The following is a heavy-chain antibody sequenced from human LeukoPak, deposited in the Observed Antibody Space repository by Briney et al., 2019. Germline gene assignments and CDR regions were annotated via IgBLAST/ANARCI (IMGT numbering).Heavy chain of an antibody. CDR3: ARDYFDSSDYPQTYYYYYMGV. Sequence: PGGSLRLSCAASGFTFSRYSMYWVRQAPGKGLEWVASISSTSTFIYSADSVKGRFTISRDTAKNSLFLQMNSLRAEDTAIYYCARDYFDSSDYPQTYYYYYMGVWGKGTTVTVSS. D-gene: IGHD3-22*01. CDR2: ISSTSTFI. CDR1: GFTFSRYS. V-gene: IGHV3-21*01. J-gene: IGHJ6*03.